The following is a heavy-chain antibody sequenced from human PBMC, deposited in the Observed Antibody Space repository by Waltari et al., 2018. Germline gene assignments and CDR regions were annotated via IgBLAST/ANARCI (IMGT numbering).Heavy chain of an antibody. V-gene: IGHV4-34*01. CDR3: ARGMGSGSPLR. D-gene: IGHD3-10*01. Sequence: QVQLQQWGAGLLKPSETLSLTCAVYGGSFSGYYWSWIRQPPGKGLEWIGEINHSGSTNYNPSLKSRVTISVDTSKNQFSLKLSSVTAADTAVYYCARGMGSGSPLRWGQGTLVTVSS. J-gene: IGHJ4*02. CDR1: GGSFSGYY. CDR2: INHSGST.